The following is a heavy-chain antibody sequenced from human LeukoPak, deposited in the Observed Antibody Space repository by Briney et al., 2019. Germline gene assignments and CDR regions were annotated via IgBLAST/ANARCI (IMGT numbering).Heavy chain of an antibody. Sequence: PGGSLRLSCAASGFTFSSYNMNWVRQAPGKGLEWVSSISSSRSYMYYADSVRGRFTISRDNAKNSLYLQMNRLRAEDTAVYYCVGRTSWYDAFDIWGQGTMVTVSS. CDR2: ISSSRSYM. D-gene: IGHD2-2*01. J-gene: IGHJ3*02. CDR3: VGRTSWYDAFDI. CDR1: GFTFSSYN. V-gene: IGHV3-21*01.